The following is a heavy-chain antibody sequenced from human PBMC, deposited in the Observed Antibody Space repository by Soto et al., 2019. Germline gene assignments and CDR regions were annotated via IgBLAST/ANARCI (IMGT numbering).Heavy chain of an antibody. V-gene: IGHV3-74*01. CDR1: GFTFRTW. CDR2: INSDGSSI. Sequence: EVQLVESGEGLVQPGGSLRLSCAASGFTFRTWMHWVRQAPGKGLVWVSRINSDGSSITYADSVKGRFIISRDNAKNTLYLKMNSLTVEDTAVYYCTRGASGDGNFDYWGQGVLVTVSS. D-gene: IGHD5-12*01. J-gene: IGHJ4*02. CDR3: TRGASGDGNFDY.